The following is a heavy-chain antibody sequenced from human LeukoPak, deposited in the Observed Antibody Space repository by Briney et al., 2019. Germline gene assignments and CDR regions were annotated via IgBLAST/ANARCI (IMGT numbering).Heavy chain of an antibody. CDR1: GFSFSDSA. V-gene: IGHV3-73*01. CDR3: MARGDSYGLFDY. J-gene: IGHJ4*02. Sequence: GGSLKLSCAASGFSFSDSAMHWVCQASGTGLEWVARIRSKANSYATSNAASVKGRFTISRDDSKNTAYLQMNSLKTEDSAIYYCMARGDSYGLFDYWGLGTLVTVSS. D-gene: IGHD5-18*01. CDR2: IRSKANSYAT.